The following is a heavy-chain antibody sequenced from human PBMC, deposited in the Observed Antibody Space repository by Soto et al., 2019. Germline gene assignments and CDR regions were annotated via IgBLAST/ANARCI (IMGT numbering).Heavy chain of an antibody. CDR2: IYWSGDE. J-gene: IGHJ3*02. V-gene: IGHV2-5*01. D-gene: IGHD6-6*01. CDR1: GFSLSTSGVG. CDR3: ERGLATRTVFAFDI. Sequence: QGTLKESGPTLVKPTQTLTLTCSFSGFSLSTSGVGVGWIRQSPGKAPEWLALIYWSGDEHYRPALKIRLSIIKDTSKNHVVLIMSGMDPVDTATDYCERGLATRTVFAFDIWGQGTMVTVAS.